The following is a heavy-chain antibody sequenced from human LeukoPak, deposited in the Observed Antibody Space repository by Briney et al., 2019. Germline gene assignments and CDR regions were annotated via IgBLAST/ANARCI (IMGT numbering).Heavy chain of an antibody. D-gene: IGHD6-13*01. Sequence: KPSETLSLTCTVSGGSISSYYWSWIRQPPGKGLEWIGYIYYSGSTNYNPSLKSRVTISVDTSKNQFSLKLSSVTAADTAVYYCARRWPIAAAGTHGGWFDPWGQGTLVTVSS. CDR1: GGSISSYY. CDR3: ARRWPIAAAGTHGGWFDP. CDR2: IYYSGST. V-gene: IGHV4-59*01. J-gene: IGHJ5*02.